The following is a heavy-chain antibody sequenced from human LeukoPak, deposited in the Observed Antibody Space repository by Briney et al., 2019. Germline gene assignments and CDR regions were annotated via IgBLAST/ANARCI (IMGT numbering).Heavy chain of an antibody. D-gene: IGHD6-19*01. CDR3: ARASYSSGWYRPDYYYYGMDV. CDR1: GFTFSNYW. V-gene: IGHV3-7*01. CDR2: IKQDGSEK. J-gene: IGHJ6*02. Sequence: PGGSLRLSCAASGFTFSNYWMSWVRQAPGKGLEWVANIKQDGSEKHYVDSVKGRFTISTDNAKNSMDLQMNSLRAEDTAVYYCARASYSSGWYRPDYYYYGMDVWGQGTTVTVSS.